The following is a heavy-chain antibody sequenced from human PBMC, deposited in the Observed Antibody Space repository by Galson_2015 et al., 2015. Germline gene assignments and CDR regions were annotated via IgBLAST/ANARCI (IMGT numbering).Heavy chain of an antibody. CDR3: ARDRGVFWSGYSDYYYYYYGMDV. D-gene: IGHD3-3*01. Sequence: SLRLSCAASGFTFSSYGMHWVRQAPGKGLEWVAVIWYDGSNKYYADSVKGQFTISRDNSKNTLYLQMNSLRAEDTAVYYCARDRGVFWSGYSDYYYYYYGMDVWGQGTTVTVSS. CDR2: IWYDGSNK. CDR1: GFTFSSYG. J-gene: IGHJ6*02. V-gene: IGHV3-33*01.